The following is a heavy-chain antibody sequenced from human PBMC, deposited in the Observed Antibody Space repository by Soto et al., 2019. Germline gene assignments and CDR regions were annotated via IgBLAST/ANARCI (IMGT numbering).Heavy chain of an antibody. CDR1: GGSISSCH. CDR3: ARRSSSPHFDY. CDR2: IYNSGST. Sequence: PSETLSLTCTVSGGSISSCHWNWIRQPPGKGLEWIGYIYNSGSTNYNPSLKSRVTISVDTSKNQFSLKLSSVTAAGTAVYYCARRSSSPHFDYWGQGTPVTVSS. D-gene: IGHD2-2*01. J-gene: IGHJ4*02. V-gene: IGHV4-59*08.